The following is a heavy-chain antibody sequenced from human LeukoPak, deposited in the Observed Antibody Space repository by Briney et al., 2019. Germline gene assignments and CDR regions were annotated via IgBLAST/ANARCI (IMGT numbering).Heavy chain of an antibody. CDR3: AKDRDWYYFDY. J-gene: IGHJ4*02. V-gene: IGHV3-33*06. Sequence: GRSLRLSCAASGFTFSSYGMHWVRQAPGKGLEWVAVIWYDGSNKYYADSVKGRFTISRDNPKNTLYLQMNSLRAEDTAVYYCAKDRDWYYFDYWGQGTLVTVSS. CDR2: IWYDGSNK. CDR1: GFTFSSYG. D-gene: IGHD5-24*01.